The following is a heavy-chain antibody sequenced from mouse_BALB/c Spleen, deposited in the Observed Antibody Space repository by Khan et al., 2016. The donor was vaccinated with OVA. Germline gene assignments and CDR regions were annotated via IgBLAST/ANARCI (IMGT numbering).Heavy chain of an antibody. D-gene: IGHD1-1*01. V-gene: IGHV5-6-5*01. CDR1: GFTFSSYA. CDR2: ISSGGST. Sequence: EVELVESGGGLVKPGGSLKLSCAASGFTFSSYAMSWVRQTPEKRLEWVASISSGGSTYYPDSVKGRFTISRDNARNFLYLQMSSRKSKETAMYYCARDYYDVTGNFEVWGAGTTVTVSS. CDR3: ARDYYDVTGNFEV. J-gene: IGHJ1*01.